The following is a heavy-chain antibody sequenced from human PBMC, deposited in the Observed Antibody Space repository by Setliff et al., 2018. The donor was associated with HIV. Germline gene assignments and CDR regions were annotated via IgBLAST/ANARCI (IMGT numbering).Heavy chain of an antibody. J-gene: IGHJ4*02. CDR3: ARVPRQLLKGAAAYIDY. V-gene: IGHV4-39*06. Sequence: PSETLSLTCTVSNGSISSCSCFWGWIRQAPGKGLEWTWNIFYSGSTYYNPSLKSRVTISVDTSKNQFPLRLSPVPAADTAVYYCARVPRQLLKGAAAYIDYWGQGTLVTVSS. CDR1: NGSISSCSCF. CDR2: IFYSGST. D-gene: IGHD5-18*01.